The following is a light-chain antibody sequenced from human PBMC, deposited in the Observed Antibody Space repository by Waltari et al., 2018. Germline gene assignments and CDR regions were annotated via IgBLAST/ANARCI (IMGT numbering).Light chain of an antibody. CDR1: QSLLHSNGYSF. CDR2: LGS. CDR3: MQALQTPFT. J-gene: IGKJ3*01. V-gene: IGKV2-28*01. Sequence: DIVMTQSPLSLPVTPGEPASISCRSSQSLLHSNGYSFLDWYLQKPGQSPQLLIYLGSNRASGVPDRFSGSGSGTAFTLKISRVEAEDVGVYYCMQALQTPFTFGPGTKVDIK.